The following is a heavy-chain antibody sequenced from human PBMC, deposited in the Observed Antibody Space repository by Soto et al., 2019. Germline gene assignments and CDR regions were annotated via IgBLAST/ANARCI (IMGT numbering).Heavy chain of an antibody. CDR2: ISYDGSNK. J-gene: IGHJ6*02. V-gene: IGHV3-30-3*01. CDR1: GFTFSSYA. D-gene: IGHD2-2*01. Sequence: GGSLGLSCAASGFTFSSYAMHWVRQAPGKGLEWVAVISYDGSNKYYADSVKGRFTISRDNSKNTLYLQMNSLRAEDTAVYYCARDRRYCISTSCYNYYGMDVWGQGTTVTVSS. CDR3: ARDRRYCISTSCYNYYGMDV.